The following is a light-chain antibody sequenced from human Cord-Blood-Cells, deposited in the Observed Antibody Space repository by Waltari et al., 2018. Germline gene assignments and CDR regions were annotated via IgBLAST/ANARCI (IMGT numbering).Light chain of an antibody. Sequence: DIQMTQSPSSLSASVGARVTTTCRASQSISSYLNWYQQKPGKAPKLMIYAASSLQSGVPSRFSDSGSGTDFTLTISSLQPEDFATCYWRQSYSTPPITCGQGTRLESK. CDR1: QSISSY. J-gene: IGKJ5*01. CDR2: AAS. V-gene: IGKV1-39*01. CDR3: RQSYSTPPIT.